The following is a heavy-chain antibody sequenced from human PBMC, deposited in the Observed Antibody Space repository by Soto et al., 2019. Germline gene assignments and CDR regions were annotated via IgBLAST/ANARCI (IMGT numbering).Heavy chain of an antibody. Sequence: PSETLSLTCTVSGGSISSGGYYWSWIRQHPGKGLEWIGYIYYSGSTYYNPSLKSRVTISVDTSKNQFSLKLSSVTAADTAVYYCARSGFLGSSSWFGYYYYGMDVWGQGTTVTVSS. CDR2: IYYSGST. D-gene: IGHD6-13*01. CDR1: GGSISSGGYY. V-gene: IGHV4-31*03. J-gene: IGHJ6*02. CDR3: ARSGFLGSSSWFGYYYYGMDV.